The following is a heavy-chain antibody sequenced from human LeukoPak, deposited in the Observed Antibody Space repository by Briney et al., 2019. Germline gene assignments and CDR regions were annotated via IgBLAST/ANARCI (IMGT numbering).Heavy chain of an antibody. CDR3: ARLRGLYSDTNRYQTALDC. J-gene: IGHJ4*02. D-gene: IGHD1-26*01. CDR1: GFTFSSYW. CDR2: IKQDGSEK. Sequence: GGSLRLSCAASGFTFSSYWMSWVRQAPGKGLEWVANIKQDGSEKYYVDSVKGRFTISRDNAKNSLYVQMNSLRAEDTAVYYCARLRGLYSDTNRYQTALDCWGQGTLVTVSS. V-gene: IGHV3-7*01.